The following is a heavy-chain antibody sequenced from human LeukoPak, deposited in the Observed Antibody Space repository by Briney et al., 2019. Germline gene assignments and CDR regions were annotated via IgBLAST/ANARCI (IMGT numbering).Heavy chain of an antibody. CDR2: IYYSGST. Sequence: SETLSLTCNVSGGSIRGYYWSWIRQPPGKGLEWIGYIYYSGSTNYNPSLKSRVTISVDTSKNQFSLKLSSVTAADTAVYYCARVGSATTLYYMDVWGKGTTVTISS. J-gene: IGHJ6*03. D-gene: IGHD2-2*01. CDR3: ARVGSATTLYYMDV. V-gene: IGHV4-59*01. CDR1: GGSIRGYY.